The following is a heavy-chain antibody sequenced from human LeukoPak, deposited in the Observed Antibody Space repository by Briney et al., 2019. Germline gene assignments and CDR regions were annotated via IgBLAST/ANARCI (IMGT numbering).Heavy chain of an antibody. V-gene: IGHV3-23*01. CDR3: GITTVGYSSGQKPAWPVDY. Sequence: GGSLRLSCEASGFTFGSHAMYWVRQAPGKGLEWVTGIFGSGGSPHYADPVKGRFTISRDNSRNTVYLQINSLRAEDTAVYYCGITTVGYSSGQKPAWPVDYWGQGTLVTVSS. J-gene: IGHJ4*02. D-gene: IGHD5-18*01. CDR1: GFTFGSHA. CDR2: IFGSGGSP.